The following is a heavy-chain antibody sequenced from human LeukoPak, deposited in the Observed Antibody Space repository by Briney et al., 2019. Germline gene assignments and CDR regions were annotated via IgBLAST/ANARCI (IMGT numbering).Heavy chain of an antibody. D-gene: IGHD3-22*01. V-gene: IGHV5-51*01. J-gene: IGHJ5*02. CDR3: ARGSDYYDSSGYYYAGWFDP. CDR2: IYPVDSDT. CDR1: GYSFTSYW. Sequence: GESLKISCKGSGYSFTSYWIGWVRQMPGKGLEWMGIIYPVDSDTRYSPSFQGQVTISADKSISTAYLQWSSLRASDTAMYYCARGSDYYDSSGYYYAGWFDPWGQGTLVTVSS.